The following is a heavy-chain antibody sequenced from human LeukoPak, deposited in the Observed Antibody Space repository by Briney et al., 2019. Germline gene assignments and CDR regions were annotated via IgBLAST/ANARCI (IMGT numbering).Heavy chain of an antibody. CDR3: ARGGPDSGSYPMYYFDY. CDR1: GGTFSSYA. CDR2: IIPIFGTA. J-gene: IGHJ4*02. D-gene: IGHD3-10*01. Sequence: GASVKVSCKASGGTFSSYAISWVRQAPGQGLEWMGGIIPIFGTANYAQKFQGRVTITADESTSTAYMELSSLRSEDTAVYYCARGGPDSGSYPMYYFDYWGQGTLVTVSS. V-gene: IGHV1-69*01.